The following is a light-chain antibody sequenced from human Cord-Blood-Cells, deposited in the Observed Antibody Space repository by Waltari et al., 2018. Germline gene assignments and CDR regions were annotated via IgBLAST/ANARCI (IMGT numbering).Light chain of an antibody. CDR3: QAWDSSTAGV. CDR2: QDS. J-gene: IGLJ1*01. Sequence: SYELTQPPSVSVSPGQPASIPCSGDKLGDKYACWYQQKPGQSPVLVIYQDSKRPSGIPERFSGSNSGNTATLTISGTQAMDEADYYCQAWDSSTAGVFGTGTKVTVL. CDR1: KLGDKY. V-gene: IGLV3-1*01.